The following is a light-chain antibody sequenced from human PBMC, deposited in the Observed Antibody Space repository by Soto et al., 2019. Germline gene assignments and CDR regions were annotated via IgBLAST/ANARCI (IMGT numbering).Light chain of an antibody. V-gene: IGKV3D-15*01. CDR2: GAS. CDR3: QQYNIWPGT. Sequence: EIMLTQSPGTLSLSPGERATLSCRASQSVSSDVAWYQQKPGQAPRLLMYGASTRATGTPVRFSGSGSGTEFTLTISSLQSEDFAIYYCQQYNIWPGTFGQGTKVDIK. J-gene: IGKJ1*01. CDR1: QSVSSD.